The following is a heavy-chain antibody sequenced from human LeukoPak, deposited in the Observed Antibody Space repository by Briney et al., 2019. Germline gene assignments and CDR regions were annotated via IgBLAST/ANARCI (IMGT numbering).Heavy chain of an antibody. D-gene: IGHD3-3*01. Sequence: GGSLRLSCAAPGFTFSSYWMHWVRQAPGKGLVWASRINSDGSSTSYADSVKGRFTISRDNAKNTLYLQMNSLRAEDTAVYYCAGGVLRYDFWSGYYEDAFDIWGQGTMVTVSS. J-gene: IGHJ3*02. V-gene: IGHV3-74*01. CDR2: INSDGSST. CDR3: AGGVLRYDFWSGYYEDAFDI. CDR1: GFTFSSYW.